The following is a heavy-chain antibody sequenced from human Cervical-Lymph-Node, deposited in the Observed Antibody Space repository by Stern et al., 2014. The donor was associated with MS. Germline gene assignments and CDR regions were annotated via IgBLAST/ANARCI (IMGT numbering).Heavy chain of an antibody. Sequence: QVQLVESGSEVKKPGASVTVSCTASGYTFTSYDIHWVRQAPGQGLEWMGWMNPSSGNTGYAQKFQGRVTMTRKTSISTAYVELSALTYEDTAVYYCARVSSITLVRGIISPPDAFDIWGQGTVVTVSS. D-gene: IGHD3-10*01. CDR3: ARVSSITLVRGIISPPDAFDI. CDR2: MNPSSGNT. J-gene: IGHJ3*02. CDR1: GYTFTSYD. V-gene: IGHV1-8*01.